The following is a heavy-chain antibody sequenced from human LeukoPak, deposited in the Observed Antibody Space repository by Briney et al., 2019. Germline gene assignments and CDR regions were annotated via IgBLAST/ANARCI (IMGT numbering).Heavy chain of an antibody. D-gene: IGHD1-26*01. Sequence: GGSLRLSCAASGFTFSSYAMSWVRQAPGKGLEWVSAISGSGGSTYYADSVKGRFTISRDNSKNTLYLQMNSLRAEDAAVYYCAKDRGGSYSPPNDYWGQGTLVTVSS. CDR3: AKDRGGSYSPPNDY. CDR1: GFTFSSYA. CDR2: ISGSGGST. J-gene: IGHJ4*02. V-gene: IGHV3-23*01.